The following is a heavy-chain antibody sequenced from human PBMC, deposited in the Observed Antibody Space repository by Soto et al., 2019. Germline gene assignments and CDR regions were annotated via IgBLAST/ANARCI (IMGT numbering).Heavy chain of an antibody. J-gene: IGHJ4*02. CDR2: INAGNGNT. V-gene: IGHV1-3*01. CDR3: ATIAAAGEIHDY. CDR1: GYTFTSYA. D-gene: IGHD6-13*01. Sequence: ASVKVSCKSSGYTFTSYAMHCVRQAPGQRLEWMGWINAGNGNTKYSQKFQGRVTITRDTSASTAYMELSSLRSEDTAVYYCATIAAAGEIHDYWGQGTLVTVSS.